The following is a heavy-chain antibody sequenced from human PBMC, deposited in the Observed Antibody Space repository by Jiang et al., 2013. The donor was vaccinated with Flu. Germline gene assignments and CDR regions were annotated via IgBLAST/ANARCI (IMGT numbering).Heavy chain of an antibody. V-gene: IGHV4-59*01. Sequence: LLKPSETLSLTCTVSGGSISSYYWSWIRQPPGKGLEWIGYIYYSGSTNYNPSLKSRVTISVDTSKNQFSLKLSSVTAADTAVYYCARSRESGYYRYFDYWGQGTLVTVSS. CDR1: GGSISSYY. J-gene: IGHJ4*02. CDR3: ARSRESGYYRYFDY. D-gene: IGHD3-3*01. CDR2: IYYSGST.